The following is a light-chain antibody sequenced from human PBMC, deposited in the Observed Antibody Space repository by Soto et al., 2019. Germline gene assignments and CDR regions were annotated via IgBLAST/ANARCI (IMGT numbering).Light chain of an antibody. CDR2: GAS. CDR1: QSVSSSY. Sequence: EIVLTQAQGALSLSPGDRASLSGRASQSVSSSYLAWYQQKPGQAPRLLIYGASSRATGIPDRFSGSGSGTDFTLTISRLEPEDFAVYYCQQYGSSLPITFGQGTRLEIK. V-gene: IGKV3-20*01. J-gene: IGKJ5*01. CDR3: QQYGSSLPIT.